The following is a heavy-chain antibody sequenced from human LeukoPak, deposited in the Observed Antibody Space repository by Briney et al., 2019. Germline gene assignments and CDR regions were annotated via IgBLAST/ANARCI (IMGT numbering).Heavy chain of an antibody. Sequence: GGSLRLSCAGSGFTVSSNYMSWVRQAPGKGLEWVSVIYSGGSTYYADSVKGRFTISRDNSKNTLYPQMNSLRAEDTAVYYCARDRVRTTVSYYYGMDVWGQGTTVTVSS. CDR3: ARDRVRTTVSYYYGMDV. J-gene: IGHJ6*02. D-gene: IGHD4-17*01. CDR1: GFTVSSNY. CDR2: IYSGGST. V-gene: IGHV3-66*01.